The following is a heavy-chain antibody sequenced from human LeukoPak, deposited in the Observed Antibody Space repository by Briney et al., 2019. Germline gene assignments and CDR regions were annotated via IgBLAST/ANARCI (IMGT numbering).Heavy chain of an antibody. CDR1: GFTFSSYG. V-gene: IGHV3-30*18. CDR3: AKDVSYDSSGFDY. CDR2: ISYDGSNK. D-gene: IGHD3-22*01. J-gene: IGHJ4*02. Sequence: GGSLRLSCAASGFTFSSYGMHWVRQAPGKGLEWGAVISYDGSNKYYADSVKGRFTISRDNSKNTLYLQMNSLRAEDTAVYYCAKDVSYDSSGFDYWGQGTLVTVSS.